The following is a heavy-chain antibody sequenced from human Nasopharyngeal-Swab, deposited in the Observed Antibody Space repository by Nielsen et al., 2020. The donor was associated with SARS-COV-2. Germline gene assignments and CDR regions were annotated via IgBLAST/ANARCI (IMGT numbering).Heavy chain of an antibody. D-gene: IGHD2/OR15-2a*01. J-gene: IGHJ4*02. Sequence: GGSLRLSCVASGYSFRTYGMSWVRQAPGKGLEWVAAIVGSGDISGSDGSTYYADSVKGRFTISRDNSKNTLSLQMNGLGAEDTAVYYCAKDLRGPYFFWGQGTLVTVSS. CDR3: AKDLRGPYFF. V-gene: IGHV3-23*01. CDR2: IVGSGDISGSDGST. CDR1: GYSFRTYG.